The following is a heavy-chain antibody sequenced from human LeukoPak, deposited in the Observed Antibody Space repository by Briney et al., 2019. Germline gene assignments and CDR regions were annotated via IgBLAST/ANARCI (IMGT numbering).Heavy chain of an antibody. D-gene: IGHD6-19*01. Sequence: GGSLRLSCAASGFTFDDYAMHWVRQAPGKGLVWVSGISWNSGSIGYADSVKGRFTISRDNAKNSLYLQMNSLRAEDMALYYCAKDKGAVAGAFDYWGQGTLVTVSS. CDR3: AKDKGAVAGAFDY. CDR1: GFTFDDYA. J-gene: IGHJ4*02. CDR2: ISWNSGSI. V-gene: IGHV3-9*03.